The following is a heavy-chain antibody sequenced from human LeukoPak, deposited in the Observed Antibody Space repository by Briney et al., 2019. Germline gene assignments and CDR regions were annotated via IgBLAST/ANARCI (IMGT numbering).Heavy chain of an antibody. D-gene: IGHD5-12*01. CDR1: GGSFSGYY. CDR2: INHSGST. CDR3: ARRSGYPGLDY. V-gene: IGHV4-34*01. J-gene: IGHJ4*02. Sequence: SETLSLTCAVYGGSFSGYYWSWIRQPPGKGLEWIGEINHSGSTNYNPSLKSRVTISVDTSKSQFSLKLSSVTAADTAVYYCARRSGYPGLDYWGQGTLVTVSS.